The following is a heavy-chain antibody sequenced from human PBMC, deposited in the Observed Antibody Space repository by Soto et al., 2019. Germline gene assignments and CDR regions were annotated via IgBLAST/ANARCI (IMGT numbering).Heavy chain of an antibody. CDR2: ISYSGST. J-gene: IGHJ5*02. V-gene: IGHV4-31*03. Sequence: QVQLQESGPGLVKPSQTLSLTCTVSGGSISSGGYYWSWIRQHPGKGLEWIGDISYSGSTYYNPSLKRGVTISVDTAKNQFSLKMSSVTAAVTAGYYCARDRGYCSGGSCYSNWFDPWGQGPMVTVSS. CDR3: ARDRGYCSGGSCYSNWFDP. CDR1: GGSISSGGYY. D-gene: IGHD2-15*01.